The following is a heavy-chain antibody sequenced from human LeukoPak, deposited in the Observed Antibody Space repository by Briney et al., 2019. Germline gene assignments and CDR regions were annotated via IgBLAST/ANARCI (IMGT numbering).Heavy chain of an antibody. CDR1: GGTFSSYA. J-gene: IGHJ5*02. CDR2: MNPDSGNT. CDR3: ARAPRLLWFGELFHNWFDP. D-gene: IGHD3-10*01. Sequence: ASVKVSCKASGGTFSSYAISWVRQAPGQGLEWMGWMNPDSGNTGYAQKFQGRVTITRNPSISTAYMELSSLRSEDTAVYYCARAPRLLWFGELFHNWFDPWGQGTLVTVSS. V-gene: IGHV1-8*03.